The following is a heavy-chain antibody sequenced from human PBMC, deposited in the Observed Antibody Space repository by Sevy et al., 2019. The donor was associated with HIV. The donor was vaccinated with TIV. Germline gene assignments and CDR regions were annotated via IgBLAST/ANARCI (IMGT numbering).Heavy chain of an antibody. V-gene: IGHV3-21*04. CDR2: ISSSSRYI. J-gene: IGHJ4*02. CDR1: GFVFSSYT. CDR3: ARENAYGSGSIVYDY. Sequence: GGSLRLSCAASGFVFSSYTMNWVRQSPGKGLEWVSSISSSSRYIFYADSVKGRFTISRDNARNSLYLQMNSLRAEDTAVYYCARENAYGSGSIVYDYWGQGTLVTVSS. D-gene: IGHD3-10*01.